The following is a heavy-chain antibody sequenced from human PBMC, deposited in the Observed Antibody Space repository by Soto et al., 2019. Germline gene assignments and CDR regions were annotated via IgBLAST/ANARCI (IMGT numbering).Heavy chain of an antibody. CDR1: GFTFSSYA. V-gene: IGHV3-23*01. J-gene: IGHJ6*02. CDR2: ISGSGGST. Sequence: GGSLRLSCAASGFTFSSYAMSWVRQAPGKGLEWVSAISGSGGSTYYADSVKGRFTISRDNSKNTLYLQMNSLRAGDTAVYYCAKARGRQLVSRGVGYYYGMDVWGQGTTVTVSS. D-gene: IGHD6-13*01. CDR3: AKARGRQLVSRGVGYYYGMDV.